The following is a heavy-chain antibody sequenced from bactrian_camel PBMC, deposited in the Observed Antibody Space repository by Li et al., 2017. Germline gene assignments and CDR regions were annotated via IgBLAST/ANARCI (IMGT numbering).Heavy chain of an antibody. CDR1: GYRHSSGVC. J-gene: IGHJ4*01. Sequence: HVQLVESGGNSVQAGGSLRLSCTASGYRHSSGVCAGWFRQAPGKGREGVASIRDGGTTTNYASSVRGRFTISQDNAKNTIYLQMNDLKPEDTAIYYCAAAKGLPDLLRGGYLSARSYNYWGRGTQVTVS. V-gene: IGHV3S1*01. CDR3: AAAKGLPDLLRGGYLSARSYNY. D-gene: IGHD3*01. CDR2: IRDGGTTT.